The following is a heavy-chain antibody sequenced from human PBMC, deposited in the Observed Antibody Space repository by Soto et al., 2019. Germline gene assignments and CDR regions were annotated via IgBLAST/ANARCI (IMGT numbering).Heavy chain of an antibody. V-gene: IGHV1-69*06. CDR1: GGTFSSYA. CDR3: ASSLYSSGWKRSAAQYYYGMDV. D-gene: IGHD6-19*01. Sequence: SVKVSCKASGGTFSSYAISWVRQAPGQGLEWMGGIIPIFGTANYAQKFQGRVTITADKSTSTAYMELSSLRSEDTAVYYCASSLYSSGWKRSAAQYYYGMDVWGQATTVTRLL. J-gene: IGHJ6*02. CDR2: IIPIFGTA.